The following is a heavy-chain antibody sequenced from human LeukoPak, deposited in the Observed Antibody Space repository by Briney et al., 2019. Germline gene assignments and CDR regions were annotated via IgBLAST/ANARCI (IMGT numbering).Heavy chain of an antibody. D-gene: IGHD4-17*01. Sequence: GETLRLSCAASEFTFSNYAMTWVRQAPGQGLEWVSGISPSGVTTYYADSVQGRFTISRDNSKNTLYLQMSSLRADDTAVYYCARRSVTTFDYWGQGTLVTVSS. J-gene: IGHJ4*02. CDR2: ISPSGVTT. CDR3: ARRSVTTFDY. CDR1: EFTFSNYA. V-gene: IGHV3-23*01.